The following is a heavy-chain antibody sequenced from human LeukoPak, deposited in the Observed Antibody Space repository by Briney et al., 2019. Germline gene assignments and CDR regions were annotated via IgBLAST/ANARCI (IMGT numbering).Heavy chain of an antibody. Sequence: GESLKISCKGSGYSFTSYWIGWVRQMPGKGLEWMGIIYPGDSDTRYSPSFQGQVTISADKSISTAYLQWSSLKASDTAMYYCARGRLESFSYYYDSSGYYSDAFDIWGQGTMVTVSS. D-gene: IGHD3-22*01. CDR3: ARGRLESFSYYYDSSGYYSDAFDI. CDR2: IYPGDSDT. V-gene: IGHV5-51*01. CDR1: GYSFTSYW. J-gene: IGHJ3*02.